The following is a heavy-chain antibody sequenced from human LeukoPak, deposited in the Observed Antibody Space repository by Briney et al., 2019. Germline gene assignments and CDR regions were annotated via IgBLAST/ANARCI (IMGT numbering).Heavy chain of an antibody. V-gene: IGHV1-24*01. CDR1: GYSLSDMS. CDR2: SDSEDGDP. Sequence: GASVKVSCKVAGYSLSDMSVHWIRQAPGRGLEWMVSSDSEDGDPVYAQKFEGRLTMTEDTSTDTAYMDLSSLRFEDTAVYYCASGNEVTLEGFALWGQGTMVIVSS. CDR3: ASGNEVTLEGFAL. J-gene: IGHJ3*01. D-gene: IGHD2-8*01.